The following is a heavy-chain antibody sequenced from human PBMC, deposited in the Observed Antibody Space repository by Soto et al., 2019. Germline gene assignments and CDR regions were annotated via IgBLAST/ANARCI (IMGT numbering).Heavy chain of an antibody. Sequence: SETLSLTCTVSGGSISSSSYYWGWIRQPPGKGLEWIGSIYYSGSTYYNPSLKSRVTISVDTSKNQFSLKLSSVTAADTAVYYCARSVCSGGSCYFGWFDPWGQGTLVTVSS. J-gene: IGHJ5*02. V-gene: IGHV4-39*01. D-gene: IGHD2-15*01. CDR3: ARSVCSGGSCYFGWFDP. CDR2: IYYSGST. CDR1: GGSISSSSYY.